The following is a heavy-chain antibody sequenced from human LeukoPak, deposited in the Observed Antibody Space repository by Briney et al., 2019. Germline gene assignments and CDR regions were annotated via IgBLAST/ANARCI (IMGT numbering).Heavy chain of an antibody. Sequence: GGSLRLSCAASGFTFDDYGMSWVRQAPGKGLEWVSGINWNGGSTGSADSVKGRFTISRDNAKNSLYLQMNSLRAEDTALYYCARGGSGSSPFDYYYYYMDVWGKGTTVTVSS. CDR2: INWNGGST. CDR1: GFTFDDYG. J-gene: IGHJ6*03. D-gene: IGHD3-10*01. V-gene: IGHV3-20*04. CDR3: ARGGSGSSPFDYYYYYMDV.